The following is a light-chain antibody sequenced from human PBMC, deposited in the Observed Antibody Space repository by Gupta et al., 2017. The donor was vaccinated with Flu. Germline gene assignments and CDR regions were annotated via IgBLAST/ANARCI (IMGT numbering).Light chain of an antibody. J-gene: IGKJ2*04. CDR2: KAS. Sequence: ALSASVGDRVTITCLASQSVDRCLAWYQQKPGKPPKLLIYKASNLERGVPSRFGGSGSGTEFTLTISSVQPDDFATDYCQQTQSYSGSSFGQGTKMQIK. V-gene: IGKV1-5*03. CDR1: QSVDRC. CDR3: QQTQSYSGSS.